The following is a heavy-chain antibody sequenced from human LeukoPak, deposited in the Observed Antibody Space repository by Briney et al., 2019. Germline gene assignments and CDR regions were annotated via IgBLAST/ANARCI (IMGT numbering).Heavy chain of an antibody. CDR2: INPNSGGT. Sequence: ASVKVSCMASGYTFTGYYMHWVRQAPGQGLEWMGWINPNSGGTNYAQKFQGRVTMTRDASTSTAYMELSRLRADDTAVYYCARVRPRRAAHGTVFDYWGQGTLVTVSS. J-gene: IGHJ4*02. V-gene: IGHV1-2*02. CDR3: ARVRPRRAAHGTVFDY. D-gene: IGHD6-13*01. CDR1: GYTFTGYY.